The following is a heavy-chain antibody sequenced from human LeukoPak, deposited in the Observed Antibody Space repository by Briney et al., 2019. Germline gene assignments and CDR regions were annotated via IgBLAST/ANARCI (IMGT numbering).Heavy chain of an antibody. CDR1: GGSFSGYY. CDR2: INHSGST. CDR3: ARFRKTYYYYYYMDV. J-gene: IGHJ6*03. V-gene: IGHV4-34*01. Sequence: ETLSLTCAVYGGSFSGYYWSWIRQPPGRGLEWIGEINHSGSTNYNPSLKSRVTISVDTSKNQFSLKLSSVTAADTAVYYCARFRKTYYYYYYMDVWGKGTTVTVSS.